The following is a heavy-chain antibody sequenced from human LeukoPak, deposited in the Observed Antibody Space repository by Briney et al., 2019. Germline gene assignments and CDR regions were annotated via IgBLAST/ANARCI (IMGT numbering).Heavy chain of an antibody. CDR3: AREDHGNCFDP. CDR1: GFTFSAYE. V-gene: IGHV3-48*03. Sequence: GGSLRLSCAASGFTFSAYEMNWVRQAPGKGLEWVSYISSSGSTVYYADSVQGRFSISRDNAKNSLYLQMNSLRAEDTAVYYCAREDHGNCFDPWGQGTLVTVSS. CDR2: ISSSGSTV. D-gene: IGHD4-17*01. J-gene: IGHJ5*02.